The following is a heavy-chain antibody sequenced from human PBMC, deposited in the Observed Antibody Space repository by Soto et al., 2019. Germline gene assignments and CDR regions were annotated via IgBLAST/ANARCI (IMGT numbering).Heavy chain of an antibody. J-gene: IGHJ4*02. Sequence: SETLSLTCTVSGGSVSSGSYYWSWIRQPPGKGLEWIGYIYYSGSTNYNPPLKSRVTISVDTSKNQFSLKLSSVTAADTAVYYCAREVRSDDFWSGSEYYFDYWGQGTLVTVSS. D-gene: IGHD3-3*01. CDR2: IYYSGST. V-gene: IGHV4-61*01. CDR3: AREVRSDDFWSGSEYYFDY. CDR1: GGSVSSGSYY.